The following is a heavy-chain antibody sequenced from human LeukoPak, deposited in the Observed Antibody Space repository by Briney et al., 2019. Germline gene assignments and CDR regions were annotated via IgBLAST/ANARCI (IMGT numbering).Heavy chain of an antibody. Sequence: PGGSLRLSCAASGFTFSDYYMSWIRQAPGKGLEWFSYISSSGSTIYYADSVKGRFTISRDNAKNSLYLQVNSLRAEDTAVYYCARDYHYYDSSGYYPHPYFDYWGQGTLVTVSS. CDR3: ARDYHYYDSSGYYPHPYFDY. CDR1: GFTFSDYY. CDR2: ISSSGSTI. D-gene: IGHD3-22*01. J-gene: IGHJ4*02. V-gene: IGHV3-11*04.